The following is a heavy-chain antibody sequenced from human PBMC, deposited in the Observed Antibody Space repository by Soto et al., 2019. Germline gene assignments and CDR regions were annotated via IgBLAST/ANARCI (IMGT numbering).Heavy chain of an antibody. J-gene: IGHJ6*02. D-gene: IGHD2-15*01. CDR2: ISAYNGNT. Sequence: ASVKVSCKASGYTFTSYGISWVRQAPGQGLEWMGWISAYNGNTNYAQKLQGRVTMTTDTSTSTAYMELRSPRSDDTVVYYCARDSKVVAATFGMDVWGQGTTVTVSS. CDR1: GYTFTSYG. CDR3: ARDSKVVAATFGMDV. V-gene: IGHV1-18*01.